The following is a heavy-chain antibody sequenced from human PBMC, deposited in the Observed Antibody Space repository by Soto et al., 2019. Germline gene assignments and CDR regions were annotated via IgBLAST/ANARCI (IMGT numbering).Heavy chain of an antibody. J-gene: IGHJ5*02. D-gene: IGHD3-22*01. CDR2: IYHSGST. CDR3: ARDYLGDYYDSSGYNWFDP. V-gene: IGHV4-38-2*02. Sequence: SETLSLTCAVSGYSISSGYYWGWIRQPPGKGLEWIGSIYHSGSTYYNPSLKSRVTISVDTSKNQFSLKLSSVTAADTAVYYCARDYLGDYYDSSGYNWFDPWGQGTLVTVSS. CDR1: GYSISSGYY.